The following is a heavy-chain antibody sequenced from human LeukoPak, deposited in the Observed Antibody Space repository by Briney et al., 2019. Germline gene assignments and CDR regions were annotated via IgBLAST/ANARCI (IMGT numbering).Heavy chain of an antibody. CDR1: GFTFSSYA. CDR2: ISGSGGST. V-gene: IGHV3-23*01. J-gene: IGHJ3*02. CDR3: AKDRGYSSGWPNDAFDI. Sequence: GSLRLSCAASGFTFSSYAMSWVRQAPGKGLGWVSAISGSGGSTYYADSVKGRFTISRDNSKNTLYLQMNSLRAEDTAVYYCAKDRGYSSGWPNDAFDIWGQGTMVTVSS. D-gene: IGHD6-19*01.